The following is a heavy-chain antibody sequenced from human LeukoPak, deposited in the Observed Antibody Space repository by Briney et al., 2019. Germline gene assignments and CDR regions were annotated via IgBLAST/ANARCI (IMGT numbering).Heavy chain of an antibody. Sequence: PGGSLRLSCAASRFTFSTYAMSWVRQAPGKGLEWVSVIGGSGGNIYYADSVKGRFTISRDNSKSTLYLQMSDLRAEDTAVYYCAKDREYFGSGTYPIDYWGQGTLVTVSS. CDR2: IGGSGGNI. D-gene: IGHD3-10*01. CDR1: RFTFSTYA. V-gene: IGHV3-23*01. J-gene: IGHJ4*02. CDR3: AKDREYFGSGTYPIDY.